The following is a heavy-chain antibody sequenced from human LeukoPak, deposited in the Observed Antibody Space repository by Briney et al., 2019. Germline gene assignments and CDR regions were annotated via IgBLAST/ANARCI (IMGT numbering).Heavy chain of an antibody. CDR3: ARDHYGSGIPTGWFDP. Sequence: TSETLSLTCTVSGGSISSYYWSWIRQPPGKGLEWLGYIYYSGSTNYNPSLKSRVTISVDTSKNQFSLKLSSVTAADTAVYYCARDHYGSGIPTGWFDPWGQGTLVTVSS. CDR2: IYYSGST. J-gene: IGHJ5*02. CDR1: GGSISSYY. V-gene: IGHV4-59*01. D-gene: IGHD3-10*01.